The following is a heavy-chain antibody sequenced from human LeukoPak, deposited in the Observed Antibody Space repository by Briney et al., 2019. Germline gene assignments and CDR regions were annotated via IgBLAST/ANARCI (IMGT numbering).Heavy chain of an antibody. V-gene: IGHV3-30-3*01. J-gene: IGHJ6*02. CDR2: ISYDGSNK. Sequence: GGSLRLSCAASGFTFSSYAMHWVRQAPGKGLEWVAVISYDGSNKYYADSVKGRFTISRDNSKNTLYLQMNSLRAEDTAVYYCAKDLLLWFGESPLDVWGQGTTVTVSS. CDR1: GFTFSSYA. D-gene: IGHD3-10*01. CDR3: AKDLLLWFGESPLDV.